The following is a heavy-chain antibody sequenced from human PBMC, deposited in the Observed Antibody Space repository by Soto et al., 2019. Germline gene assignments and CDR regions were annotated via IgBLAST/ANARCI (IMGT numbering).Heavy chain of an antibody. J-gene: IGHJ5*01. CDR3: AGALLLGGSSGWGFNS. CDR1: GFIFSNYG. V-gene: IGHV3-48*02. CDR2: VSGSATSR. D-gene: IGHD3-22*01. Sequence: EVQLVESGGGLVQPGGSLRLSCAASGFIFSNYGMHWVRQAPGTGLEWISYVSGSATSRYYADSVQGRFTISRDNAKNSLYLQMNSLRDEDTAVYYCAGALLLGGSSGWGFNSWGQGTLVTVSS.